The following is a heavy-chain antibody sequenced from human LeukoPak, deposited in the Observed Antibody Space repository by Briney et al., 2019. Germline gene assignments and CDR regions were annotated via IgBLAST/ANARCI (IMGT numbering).Heavy chain of an antibody. D-gene: IGHD6-19*01. CDR3: AKDHEAVAGNVIDY. CDR2: ISYDGSNK. V-gene: IGHV3-30*04. Sequence: GGSLRLSCAASGFTFSSYAMHWVRQAPGKGLEWVAVISYDGSNKYYADSVKGRFTISRDNSKNTLYLQMNSLRAEDTAVYYCAKDHEAVAGNVIDYWGQGTLVTVSS. J-gene: IGHJ4*02. CDR1: GFTFSSYA.